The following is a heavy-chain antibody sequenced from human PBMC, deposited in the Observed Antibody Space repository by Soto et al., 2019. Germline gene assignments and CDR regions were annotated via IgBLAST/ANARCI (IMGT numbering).Heavy chain of an antibody. CDR2: ISNDGSSE. V-gene: IGHV3-30*18. D-gene: IGHD3-16*01. CDR1: GFTFNKYG. J-gene: IGHJ4*02. CDR3: ANQERGSYFAY. Sequence: QVQLVESGGSVVQPGRSLRLSCAASGFTFNKYGMHWVRQAPGKGLEWVAAISNDGSSEYYADSVLGRFTISRDNPKNTLYLQMNSLKSEDTAVYSCANQERGSYFAYRGQGTLVTGSS.